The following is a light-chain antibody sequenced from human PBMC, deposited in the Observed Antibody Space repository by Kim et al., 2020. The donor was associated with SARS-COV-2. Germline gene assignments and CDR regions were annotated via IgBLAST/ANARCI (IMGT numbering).Light chain of an antibody. V-gene: IGKV3-15*01. CDR3: QQYGNWPVT. J-gene: IGKJ4*01. CDR2: GAS. CDR1: QSVGSN. Sequence: EIVMTQSPATLSVSPGERATLSCRAGQSVGSNLAWYQQKPGQAPRLLIYGASTRATGIPDRFSGSGSGTEFTLTISSLQSEDFAVYYCQQYGNWPVTFGGGTKVDIK.